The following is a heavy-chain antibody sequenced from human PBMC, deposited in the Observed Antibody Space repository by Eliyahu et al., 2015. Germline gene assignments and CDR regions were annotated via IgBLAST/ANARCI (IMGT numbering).Heavy chain of an antibody. Sequence: EVRLVESGGGLVQPGGSLRLSCAASGFPFSSQWMHWVRQAPGKGLVWVSRMSNDGSSTNYADSVKGRFTISRDNAKNTLYLQMNSLRTEDTAVYYCTRDVDSSDWGQGTLVTVSS. V-gene: IGHV3-74*01. CDR2: MSNDGSST. CDR1: GFPFSSQW. CDR3: TRDVDSSD. D-gene: IGHD6-13*01. J-gene: IGHJ4*02.